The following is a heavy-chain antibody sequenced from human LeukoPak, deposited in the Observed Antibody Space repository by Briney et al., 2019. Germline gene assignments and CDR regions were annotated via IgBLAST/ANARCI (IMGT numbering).Heavy chain of an antibody. CDR2: IRYDGSNK. Sequence: GGSLRLSCAASGFTFSSYGMHWVRQAPGKGLEWVAFIRYDGSNKYYADSVKGRFTISRDNSKNTLYLQMNSLRAEDTAVYYCAKAGVVGATGDNWFDPWGQGTLVTVSS. J-gene: IGHJ5*02. V-gene: IGHV3-30*02. CDR1: GFTFSSYG. CDR3: AKAGVVGATGDNWFDP. D-gene: IGHD1-26*01.